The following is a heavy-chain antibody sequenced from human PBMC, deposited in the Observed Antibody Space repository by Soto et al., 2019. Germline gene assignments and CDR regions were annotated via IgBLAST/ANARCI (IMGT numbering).Heavy chain of an antibody. D-gene: IGHD3-10*01. V-gene: IGHV4-4*02. CDR1: GGSISSSNW. CDR3: ARLYRFGELSTTSPLNDY. Sequence: TSETLSLTCAVSGGSISSSNWWSWVRQPPGKGLEWIGEIYHSGSTNYNPSLKSRVTISVDKSKNQFSLKLSSVTAADTAVYYCARLYRFGELSTTSPLNDYWGQGTLVTVSS. CDR2: IYHSGST. J-gene: IGHJ4*02.